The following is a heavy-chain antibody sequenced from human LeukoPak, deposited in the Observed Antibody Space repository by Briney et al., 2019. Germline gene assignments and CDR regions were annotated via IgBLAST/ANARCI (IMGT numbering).Heavy chain of an antibody. Sequence: ASVKVSCKASGYTFTGYYMHWVRQAPGQGLEWMGWINPNSGGTNYAQKLQGRVTMTTDTSTSTAYLDLSRLRSDDTAVYYCARVVVRDANNYKDYWGQGTLVTVSS. V-gene: IGHV1-2*02. CDR1: GYTFTGYY. CDR3: ARVVVRDANNYKDY. D-gene: IGHD5-24*01. CDR2: INPNSGGT. J-gene: IGHJ4*02.